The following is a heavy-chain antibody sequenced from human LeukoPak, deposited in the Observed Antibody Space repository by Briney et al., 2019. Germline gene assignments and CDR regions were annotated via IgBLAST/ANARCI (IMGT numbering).Heavy chain of an antibody. CDR3: ARLGSRWSFDY. V-gene: IGHV3-33*01. D-gene: IGHD3-16*01. Sequence: GGSLRLSCAVSGFSFSSYGMEWGRQAPGKGLEWVAVIWYDGSNKYYGDSVKGRFTISRDNSKNTVSLQMNSLRGEDTAVYYCARLGSRWSFDYWGQGTLVTVSS. CDR1: GFSFSSYG. J-gene: IGHJ4*02. CDR2: IWYDGSNK.